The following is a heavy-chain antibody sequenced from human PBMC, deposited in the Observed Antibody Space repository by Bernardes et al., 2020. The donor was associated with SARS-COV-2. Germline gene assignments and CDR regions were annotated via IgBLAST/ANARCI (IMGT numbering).Heavy chain of an antibody. Sequence: SETLSLTCAVYGGSFSGYYWSWIRQPPGKGLEWIGEINHSGSTNYNPSLKSRVTISVDTSKNQFSLKLSSVTAADTAVYYCARGPLIAPGGWGQGTLVTVSS. CDR1: GGSFSGYY. D-gene: IGHD6-13*01. CDR2: INHSGST. J-gene: IGHJ4*02. CDR3: ARGPLIAPGG. V-gene: IGHV4-34*01.